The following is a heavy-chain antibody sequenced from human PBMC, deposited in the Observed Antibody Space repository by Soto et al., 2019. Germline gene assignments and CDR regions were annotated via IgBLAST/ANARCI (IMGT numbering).Heavy chain of an antibody. CDR1: GFTFSSYW. CDR3: ARIVLTEYFQH. V-gene: IGHV3-7*01. Sequence: PGGSLRLSCAASGFTFSSYWMSWVRQAPGKGLEWVANIRQDGSEKYYVDSVKGRFTISRDNAKNSLYLQMNSLRAEDTAVYYCARIVLTEYFQHWGQGTLVTVSS. CDR2: IRQDGSEK. D-gene: IGHD1-26*01. J-gene: IGHJ1*01.